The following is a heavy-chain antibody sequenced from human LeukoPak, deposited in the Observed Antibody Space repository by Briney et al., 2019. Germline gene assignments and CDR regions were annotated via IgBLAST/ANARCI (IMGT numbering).Heavy chain of an antibody. V-gene: IGHV3-23*01. Sequence: GGSLRLSCAASGFTFSSYGMSWVRQAPGKGLEWVSVISGTGGSTYYADSVKGRFTISRDNSKNTLYLQMNSLRAEDTAVYYCARPMVRGVIITSPNDYWGQGTLVTVSS. J-gene: IGHJ4*02. CDR2: ISGTGGST. D-gene: IGHD3-10*01. CDR3: ARPMVRGVIITSPNDY. CDR1: GFTFSSYG.